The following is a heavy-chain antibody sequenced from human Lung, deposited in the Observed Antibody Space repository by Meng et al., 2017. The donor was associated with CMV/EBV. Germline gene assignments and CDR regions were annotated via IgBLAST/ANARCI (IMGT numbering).Heavy chain of an antibody. D-gene: IGHD3-10*01. CDR3: LRRSGGSV. CDR1: GDSITNHNW. Sequence: VHWRESGPAPVQPPQTLSRTCAVSGDSITNHNWWAWVRQPPGKWLEWIGESPHRGSSAYNPSLKSRVSMSIDKSKNQVSLKLTSVTAADTAVYHCLRRSGGSVWGQGTLVTVSS. CDR2: SPHRGSS. J-gene: IGHJ1*01. V-gene: IGHV4-4*03.